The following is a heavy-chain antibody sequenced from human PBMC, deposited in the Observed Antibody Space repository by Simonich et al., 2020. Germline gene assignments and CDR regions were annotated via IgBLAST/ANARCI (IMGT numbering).Heavy chain of an antibody. D-gene: IGHD1-1*01. Sequence: QVQLQQWGAGLLKPSETLSLTCAVYGGSFSGYYWSWIRQHPGKGLEWIGEINHSGSTNYNPSLKSRVTISVDTPKNQFSLKLSSVTAADTAVYYCARGKGWKNAFDIWGQGTMVTVSS. V-gene: IGHV4-34*01. J-gene: IGHJ3*02. CDR2: INHSGST. CDR1: GGSFSGYY. CDR3: ARGKGWKNAFDI.